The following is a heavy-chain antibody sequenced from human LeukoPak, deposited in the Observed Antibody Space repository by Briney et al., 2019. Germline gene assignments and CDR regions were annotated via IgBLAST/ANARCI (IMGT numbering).Heavy chain of an antibody. V-gene: IGHV4-59*01. CDR2: IYYSGST. Sequence: SETLSLTCTVSGGSISSFYYTWIRQPPGKGLEWIGYIYYSGSTNYNPSLKSRVTISVDPSKNQFSLKLSSVTAADTAVYYCVRANYYYYYMDVWGKGTTVTISS. CDR3: VRANYYYYYMDV. CDR1: GGSISSFY. J-gene: IGHJ6*03.